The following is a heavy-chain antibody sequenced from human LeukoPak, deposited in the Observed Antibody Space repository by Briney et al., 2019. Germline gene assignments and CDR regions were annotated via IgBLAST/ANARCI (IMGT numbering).Heavy chain of an antibody. CDR1: DGSFSGHF. CDR2: LKHSGGT. CDR3: ARAEYYYYYMDV. J-gene: IGHJ6*03. Sequence: SETLSLTCTVYDGSFSGHFWSWVRQPPGKGLEWIAELKHSGGTYYNPSLKSRVTISVDKSKYQFSLKLSSVTAADTAMYYCARAEYYYYYMDVWGKGTTVTVSS. V-gene: IGHV4-34*01.